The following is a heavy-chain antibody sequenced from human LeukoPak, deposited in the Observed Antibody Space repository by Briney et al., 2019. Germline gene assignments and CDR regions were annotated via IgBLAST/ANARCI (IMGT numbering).Heavy chain of an antibody. J-gene: IGHJ4*02. CDR3: ASNLVNYDFWSGYLSYFDY. Sequence: SETLSLTCTVSGGSISSYYWSWIRQPPGKGLEWIGYIYYSGSTNYNPSLKSRATISVDTSKNQFSLKLSSVTAADTAVYYCASNLVNYDFWSGYLSYFDYWGQGTLVTVSS. V-gene: IGHV4-59*01. CDR1: GGSISSYY. CDR2: IYYSGST. D-gene: IGHD3-3*01.